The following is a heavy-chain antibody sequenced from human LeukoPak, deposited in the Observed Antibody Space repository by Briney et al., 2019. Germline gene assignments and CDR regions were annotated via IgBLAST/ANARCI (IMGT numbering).Heavy chain of an antibody. CDR2: IYTSGST. CDR1: GGSISSYY. V-gene: IGHV4-4*07. Sequence: SETLSLTCTVSGGSISSYYWSWIRQPAGKGLEWIGRIYTSGSTNYNPSLKSRVTMSVDTSKNQFSLKLSSVTAADTAVYYCARDRRDYYDSSGYSPLGAFDIWGQGTMVTVSS. D-gene: IGHD3-22*01. J-gene: IGHJ3*02. CDR3: ARDRRDYYDSSGYSPLGAFDI.